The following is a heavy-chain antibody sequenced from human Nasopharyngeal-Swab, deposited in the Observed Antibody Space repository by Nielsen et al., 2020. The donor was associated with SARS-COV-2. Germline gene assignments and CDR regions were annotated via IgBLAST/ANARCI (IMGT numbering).Heavy chain of an antibody. V-gene: IGHV1-2*02. CDR2: INPNSGGT. J-gene: IGHJ6*02. D-gene: IGHD3-10*01. Sequence: ASVKVSCKASGYTFTGYYMHWVRQAPGQGLEWMGWINPNSGGTNYAQKFQGRVTMTRDTSISTAYMELSRLRSDDTAVYYCAGEGNYYGSGSYYNRYYGMDVWGQGTTVTVSS. CDR3: AGEGNYYGSGSYYNRYYGMDV. CDR1: GYTFTGYY.